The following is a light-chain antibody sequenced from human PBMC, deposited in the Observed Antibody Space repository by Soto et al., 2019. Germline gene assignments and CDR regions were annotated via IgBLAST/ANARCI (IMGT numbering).Light chain of an antibody. J-gene: IGLJ3*02. V-gene: IGLV2-14*01. CDR3: NSYTSSSTWV. CDR2: DVS. Sequence: QSALTQPASVSGSPGQSITISCTGTSSDVGFYNYVSWYQQHPGKAPKLMIYDVSNRPSGVSNRFSGSKSANTASLTISGLQAEDEADYYCNSYTSSSTWVFGGGTKLTVL. CDR1: SSDVGFYNY.